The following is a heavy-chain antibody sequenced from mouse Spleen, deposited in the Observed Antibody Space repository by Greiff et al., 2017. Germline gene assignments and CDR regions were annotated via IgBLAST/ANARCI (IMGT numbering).Heavy chain of an antibody. CDR3: ARWGVGWLLNYFDY. Sequence: QVQLQQPGAELVMPGASVKLSCKASGYTFTSYWMHWVKQRPGQGLEWIGNINPSNGGTNYNEKFKSKATLTVDKSSSTAYMQLSSLTSEDSAVYYCARWGVGWLLNYFDYWGQGTTLTVSS. D-gene: IGHD2-3*01. CDR2: INPSNGGT. J-gene: IGHJ2*01. CDR1: GYTFTSYW. V-gene: IGHV1-53*01.